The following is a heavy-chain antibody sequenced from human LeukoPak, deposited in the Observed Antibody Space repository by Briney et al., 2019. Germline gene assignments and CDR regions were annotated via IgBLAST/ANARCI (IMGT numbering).Heavy chain of an antibody. CDR2: IYSGGST. D-gene: IGHD6-13*01. Sequence: NCTTWVHKTPGKGLECVSVIYSGGSTYYADSVKGRFTISRHNTKNTLYLQMNSLRAEDTAVYYCSSSSPTSYTDYWGQGTLVTVSS. CDR3: SSSSPTSYTDY. CDR1: NC. V-gene: IGHV3-53*04. J-gene: IGHJ4*02.